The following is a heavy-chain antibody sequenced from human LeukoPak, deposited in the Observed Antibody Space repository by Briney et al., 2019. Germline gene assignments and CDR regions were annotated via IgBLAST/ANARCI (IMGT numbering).Heavy chain of an antibody. Sequence: PGGSLRLSCAASGFTFSSYAMHWVRQAPGKGLEWVSGIGAGGTFTYYADSVKGRFTISRDNSKNTLYLQMNSLRAEDTAVYYCASSRDYYDSSGYYPYYFDYWGQGTLVTVSS. D-gene: IGHD3-22*01. J-gene: IGHJ4*02. CDR1: GFTFSSYA. CDR3: ASSRDYYDSSGYYPYYFDY. CDR2: IGAGGTFT. V-gene: IGHV3-NL1*01.